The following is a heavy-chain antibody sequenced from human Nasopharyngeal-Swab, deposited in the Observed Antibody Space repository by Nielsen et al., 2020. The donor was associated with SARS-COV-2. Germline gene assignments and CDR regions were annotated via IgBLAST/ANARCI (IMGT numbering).Heavy chain of an antibody. J-gene: IGHJ4*02. D-gene: IGHD4-11*01. CDR1: GYTLTCYY. CDR2: INPHSRGT. CDR3: ARDDYGNYGYFGH. Sequence: ASAKVSCKASGYTLTCYYMHWVRQAPGQGLEWMGWINPHSRGTKYAQKFQGRVTMTSDTSINTAYMELRRLRSDDTAVYYCARDDYGNYGYFGHWGQGTLVTVSS. V-gene: IGHV1-2*02.